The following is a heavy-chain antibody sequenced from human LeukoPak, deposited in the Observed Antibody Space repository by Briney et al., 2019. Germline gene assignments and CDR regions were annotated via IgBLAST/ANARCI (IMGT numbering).Heavy chain of an antibody. CDR1: GFTFSSYA. CDR2: ISYDGSNK. Sequence: PGRSLRLSCAASGFTFSSYAMHWVRQAPGKGLEWVAVISYDGSNKYYADSVKGRFTISRDNSKNTLYLQMNSLRAEDTAVYYCARGPGYSFSYYSDYWGQGTLVTVSS. CDR3: ARGPGYSFSYYSDY. J-gene: IGHJ4*02. V-gene: IGHV3-30-3*01. D-gene: IGHD5-18*01.